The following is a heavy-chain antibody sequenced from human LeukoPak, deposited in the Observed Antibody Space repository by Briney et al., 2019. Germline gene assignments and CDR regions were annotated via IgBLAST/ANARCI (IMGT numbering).Heavy chain of an antibody. CDR3: ARPISSSWFFWFDP. Sequence: GASVKVSCKASGYTFTGYYMHWVRRAPGQGLEWMGWINPNSGGTNYAQKFQGRVTMTRDTSISTAYMELSRLRSDDTAVYYCARPISSSWFFWFDPWGQGTLVTVSS. J-gene: IGHJ5*02. D-gene: IGHD6-13*01. CDR2: INPNSGGT. CDR1: GYTFTGYY. V-gene: IGHV1-2*02.